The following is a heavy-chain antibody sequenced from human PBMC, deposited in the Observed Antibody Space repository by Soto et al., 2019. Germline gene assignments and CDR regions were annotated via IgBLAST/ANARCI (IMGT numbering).Heavy chain of an antibody. CDR1: GGSISSGDYY. V-gene: IGHV4-30-4*01. Sequence: SETLSLTCTVSGGSISSGDYYWSWIRQPPGKGLEWIGYIYYSGSTYYNPSLKSRVTISVDTSKNQFSLKLSSVTAADTAVYYCASVTYYDILTGPYYFDYWGQGTLVTVSS. CDR3: ASVTYYDILTGPYYFDY. J-gene: IGHJ4*02. D-gene: IGHD3-9*01. CDR2: IYYSGST.